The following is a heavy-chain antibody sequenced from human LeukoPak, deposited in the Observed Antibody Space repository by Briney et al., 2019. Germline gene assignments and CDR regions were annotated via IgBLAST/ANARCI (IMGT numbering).Heavy chain of an antibody. V-gene: IGHV4-59*01. Sequence: PSETLSLTCTVSGGSISNYYWSWIRQPPGKGLEWVGYIYYTGSTNYSPSLGGRVTMSVGSSNNHFSLKLSSLTAPVTCVYFCARDQVGGGQVFVYWGQGPLVTVSS. CDR3: ARDQVGGGQVFVY. CDR2: IYYTGST. D-gene: IGHD1-26*01. CDR1: GGSISNYY. J-gene: IGHJ4*02.